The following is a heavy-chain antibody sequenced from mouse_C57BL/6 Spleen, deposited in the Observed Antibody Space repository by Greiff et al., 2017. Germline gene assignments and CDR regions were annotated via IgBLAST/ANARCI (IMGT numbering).Heavy chain of an antibody. Sequence: QVHVKQSGAELVRPGASVTLSCKASGYTFTDYEMHWVKQTPVHGLEWIGAIDPETGGTAYNQKFKGKAILTADKSSSTAYMELRSLTSEDSAVYYCTRLGELGPHYAMDYWGQGTSVTVSS. D-gene: IGHD4-1*01. CDR2: IDPETGGT. V-gene: IGHV1-15*01. CDR3: TRLGELGPHYAMDY. J-gene: IGHJ4*01. CDR1: GYTFTDYE.